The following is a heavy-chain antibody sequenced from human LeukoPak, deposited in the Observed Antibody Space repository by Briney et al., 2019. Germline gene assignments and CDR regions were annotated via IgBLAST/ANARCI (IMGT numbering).Heavy chain of an antibody. J-gene: IGHJ4*02. CDR2: IYYSGST. CDR1: GGSIRSDY. V-gene: IGHV4-59*08. CDR3: ARTRYYYGSRSYGAPYYFDY. D-gene: IGHD3-10*01. Sequence: SETLSLTCTVSGGSIRSDYWSWIRQPPGKGLEWIGYIYYSGSTNYNPSLTSRVTISADTSKNQFSLKLSSVTAADTAVYYCARTRYYYGSRSYGAPYYFDYWGQGTLVTVSS.